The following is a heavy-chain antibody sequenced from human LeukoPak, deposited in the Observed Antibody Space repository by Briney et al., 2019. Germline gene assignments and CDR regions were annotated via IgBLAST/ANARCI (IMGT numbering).Heavy chain of an antibody. CDR3: AKAWVPTTVTTFDY. CDR2: INGSGGST. D-gene: IGHD4-17*01. J-gene: IGHJ4*02. V-gene: IGHV3-23*01. CDR1: GFTISSYA. Sequence: GGSLRLSCAASGFTISSYAMSWVRQAPGKGLEWVSAINGSGGSTYYADSVKGRFTHPRDNSKNALYLQMNSLRAEDTAVYYCAKAWVPTTVTTFDYWGQGTLVTVSS.